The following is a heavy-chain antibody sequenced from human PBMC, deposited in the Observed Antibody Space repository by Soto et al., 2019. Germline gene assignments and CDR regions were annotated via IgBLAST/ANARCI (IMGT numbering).Heavy chain of an antibody. Sequence: SETLSLTCAVYGGSFSGYYWSWIRQPPGKGPEWIGEINHSGSTNYNPSLKSRVTISVDTSKNQFSLKLSSVTAADTAVYYCASLRSLRYFDWLYRGMDVWGKGTTVTVSS. V-gene: IGHV4-34*01. D-gene: IGHD3-9*01. CDR1: GGSFSGYY. CDR2: INHSGST. J-gene: IGHJ6*04. CDR3: ASLRSLRYFDWLYRGMDV.